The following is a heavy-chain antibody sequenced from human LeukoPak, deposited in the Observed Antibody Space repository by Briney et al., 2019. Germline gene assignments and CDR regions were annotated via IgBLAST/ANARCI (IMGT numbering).Heavy chain of an antibody. J-gene: IGHJ4*02. D-gene: IGHD3-3*01. CDR1: GGSFSGYY. Sequence: PSGTLSLTCAVYGGSFSGYYWSWIRQPPGKGLEWIGEINHSGSTNYNPSLKSRVTISVDTSKNQFSLKLSSVTAADTAVYYCARGGTYYDFWSGKKLDYWGQGTLVTVSS. V-gene: IGHV4-34*01. CDR2: INHSGST. CDR3: ARGGTYYDFWSGKKLDY.